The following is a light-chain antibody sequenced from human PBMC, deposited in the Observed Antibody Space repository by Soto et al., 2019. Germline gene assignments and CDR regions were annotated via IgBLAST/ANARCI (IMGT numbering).Light chain of an antibody. J-gene: IGKJ1*01. CDR3: QQYGSSPT. V-gene: IGKV3-20*01. CDR1: QSISSSY. CDR2: GAS. Sequence: EIVLTQSPGTLSLSPGERATLSCRASQSISSSYLAWYQQRPGQPPRLLIYGASSRATGIPDRFSGSGSGTDFTLTISRLEPEDFAVYYCQQYGSSPTFGQGTRWIS.